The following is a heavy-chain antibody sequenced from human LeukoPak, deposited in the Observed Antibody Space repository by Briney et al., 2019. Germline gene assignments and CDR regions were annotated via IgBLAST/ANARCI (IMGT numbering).Heavy chain of an antibody. Sequence: GASVKDSCKTSVYTFTAYYIHWLRQATGQGLEWMGWMNPNSGGTKYAQTFQGRVTLTRDTSISTAYLELSSLTSDDTAVYFCARQGSNSSGWYPVDDWGQGTLVTVSS. CDR2: MNPNSGGT. CDR1: VYTFTAYY. D-gene: IGHD6-19*01. J-gene: IGHJ4*02. V-gene: IGHV1-2*02. CDR3: ARQGSNSSGWYPVDD.